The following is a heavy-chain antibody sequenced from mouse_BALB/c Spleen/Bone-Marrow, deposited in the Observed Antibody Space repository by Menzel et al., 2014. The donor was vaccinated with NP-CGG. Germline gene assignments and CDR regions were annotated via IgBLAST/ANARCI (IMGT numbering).Heavy chain of an antibody. Sequence: VQLQQSGAELVRPGASVKLSCKASGYTFTSYWMNWVKQRPEQGLEWIGRIDPANGNTEYDPKFQGKATITADTSSNTAYLQLTSLTSEDTAVYYCARLDLFAYWGQGTLVTVSA. CDR1: GYTFTSYW. CDR2: IDPANGNT. CDR3: ARLDLFAY. J-gene: IGHJ3*01. V-gene: IGHV14-1*02.